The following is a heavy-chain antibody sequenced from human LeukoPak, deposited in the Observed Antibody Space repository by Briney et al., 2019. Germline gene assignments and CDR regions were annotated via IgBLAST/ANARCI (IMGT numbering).Heavy chain of an antibody. D-gene: IGHD5-12*01. J-gene: IGHJ4*02. V-gene: IGHV3-30*02. Sequence: GGSLRLSCAASGFTFSSYGMHWVRQAPGKGLEWVAFIRYDGSNKYYADSVKGRFTISRDNSKNTLYLQMNSLRAEDTAVYYCAKDYRIVATIADYWGQGTLVTVSS. CDR1: GFTFSSYG. CDR2: IRYDGSNK. CDR3: AKDYRIVATIADY.